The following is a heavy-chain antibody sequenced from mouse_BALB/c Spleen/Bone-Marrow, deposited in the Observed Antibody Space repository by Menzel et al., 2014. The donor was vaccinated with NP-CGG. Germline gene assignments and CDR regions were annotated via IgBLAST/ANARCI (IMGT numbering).Heavy chain of an antibody. V-gene: IGHV1S45*01. CDR2: IYPYNDYT. CDR3: ARSASYYFDY. CDR1: GYTFTTHH. Sequence: VQLQQSGAELVRPGASVKISCKAFGYTFTTHHIPWVKLLTGQFLAFLGYIYPYNDYTAYNQKFKGKATLTVDKSSSTAYMELSSLTSEDSAVYYCARSASYYFDYWGQGTTLTVSS. J-gene: IGHJ2*01.